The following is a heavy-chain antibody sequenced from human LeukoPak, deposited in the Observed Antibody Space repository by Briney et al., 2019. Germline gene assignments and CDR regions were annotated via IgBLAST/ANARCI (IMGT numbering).Heavy chain of an antibody. Sequence: GGSLRLSCAASGFTFNNYGLIWVRQAPGKGLEWVAAISNDGGGTMYAAFVEGRFTISRDNSKNALFLQMKSLRAEDMALYYCAKGSSGYFADLWGQGALVTVSS. D-gene: IGHD3-22*01. J-gene: IGHJ5*02. CDR3: AKGSSGYFADL. CDR1: GFTFNNYG. CDR2: ISNDGGGT. V-gene: IGHV3-23*01.